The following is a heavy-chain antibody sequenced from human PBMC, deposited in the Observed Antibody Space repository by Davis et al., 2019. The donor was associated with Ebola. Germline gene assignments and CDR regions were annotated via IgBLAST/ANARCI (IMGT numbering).Heavy chain of an antibody. CDR3: ARDEAAAGLYYYYYGMDV. CDR2: ISYDGSNK. V-gene: IGHV3-30-3*01. D-gene: IGHD6-13*01. Sequence: GGSLRLSCAASGITVSSNYMSWVRQAPGKGLEWVAVISYDGSNKYYADSVKGRFTISRDNSKNTLYLQMNSLRAEDTAVYYCARDEAAAGLYYYYYGMDVWGKGTTVTVSS. CDR1: GITVSSNY. J-gene: IGHJ6*04.